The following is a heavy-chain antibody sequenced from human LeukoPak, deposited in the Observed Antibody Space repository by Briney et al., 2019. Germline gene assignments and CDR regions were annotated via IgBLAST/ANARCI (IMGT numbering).Heavy chain of an antibody. Sequence: GGSLRLSCAASGFSFSSYGMHWVRQAPGKGLEWVAVIWDDGSYKYYADSVKGRFTISRDNSKNTLYLQMNSLRAEDTPVYYCAKPTRGSGGSFLIDYWGQGTLVTVSS. CDR2: IWDDGSYK. CDR1: GFSFSSYG. D-gene: IGHD2-15*01. CDR3: AKPTRGSGGSFLIDY. J-gene: IGHJ4*02. V-gene: IGHV3-33*06.